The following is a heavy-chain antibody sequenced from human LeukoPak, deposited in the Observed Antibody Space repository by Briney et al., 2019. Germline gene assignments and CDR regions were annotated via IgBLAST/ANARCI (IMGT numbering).Heavy chain of an antibody. D-gene: IGHD3-10*01. CDR1: GYTFTGYY. J-gene: IGHJ4*02. CDR3: AREYYYGSGNYYNRIDY. V-gene: IGHV1-2*02. CDR2: IDPNSGGT. Sequence: ASVKISCKASGYTFTGYYMHWVRQAPGQGLEWMGWIDPNSGGTNYAQKFQGRVTMTRDTSISTAYMVLNRLRSDDTAVYYCAREYYYGSGNYYNRIDYWGQGTLVTVSS.